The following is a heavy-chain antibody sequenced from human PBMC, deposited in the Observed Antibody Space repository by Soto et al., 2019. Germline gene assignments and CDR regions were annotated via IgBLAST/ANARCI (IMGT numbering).Heavy chain of an antibody. Sequence: PSETLSLTCAVYGGSFSGYYWSWIRQPPGKGREWIGEINHSGSTNYNPSLKSRVTISVDTSKNQFSLKLSSVTAADTAVYYCARVRRGPYAFDYWGQGTLVTVSS. V-gene: IGHV4-34*01. CDR3: ARVRRGPYAFDY. J-gene: IGHJ4*02. CDR2: INHSGST. D-gene: IGHD3-16*01. CDR1: GGSFSGYY.